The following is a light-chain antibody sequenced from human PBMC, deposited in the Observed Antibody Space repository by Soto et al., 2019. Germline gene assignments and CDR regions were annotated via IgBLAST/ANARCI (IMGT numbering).Light chain of an antibody. Sequence: QSALTQPASVSGSPGQSITISCTGTSSDVGGYNYVSWYQQHPGKAPKLMIYDVSNRPSGVSIRFSGSKSGNTASLTTSGLQAEDEADYYCTSYTSSSTWVFGGGTKLTVL. V-gene: IGLV2-14*01. CDR3: TSYTSSSTWV. CDR1: SSDVGGYNY. CDR2: DVS. J-gene: IGLJ3*02.